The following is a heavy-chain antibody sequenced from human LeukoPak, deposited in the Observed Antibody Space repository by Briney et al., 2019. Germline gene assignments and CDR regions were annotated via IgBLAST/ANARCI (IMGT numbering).Heavy chain of an antibody. Sequence: ASVKVSCKASGYPFTDYYMHWVRQAPGQGLEWMGWIYANRGGTDYAQKFQGRVTMTRDTSISTAYMELCRLRYDDTAVYYCASGYRFRNWGQGTLVTVSS. CDR2: IYANRGGT. D-gene: IGHD5-18*01. CDR3: ASGYRFRN. CDR1: GYPFTDYY. J-gene: IGHJ4*02. V-gene: IGHV1-2*02.